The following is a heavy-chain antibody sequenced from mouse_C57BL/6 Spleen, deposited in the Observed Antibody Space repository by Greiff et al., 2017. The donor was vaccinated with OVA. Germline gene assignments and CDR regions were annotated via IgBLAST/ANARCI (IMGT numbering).Heavy chain of an antibody. J-gene: IGHJ2*01. D-gene: IGHD2-3*01. Sequence: VQLQQSGAELVKPGASVKISCKASGYAFSSYWMNWVKQRPGKGLAWIGQIYPGDGDTNYNGKFKGKATLTADKSSSTAYMQLSSLTSEDSAVYFCARGPIYDGYYVWYFDYWGQGTTLTVSS. CDR3: ARGPIYDGYYVWYFDY. CDR2: IYPGDGDT. CDR1: GYAFSSYW. V-gene: IGHV1-80*01.